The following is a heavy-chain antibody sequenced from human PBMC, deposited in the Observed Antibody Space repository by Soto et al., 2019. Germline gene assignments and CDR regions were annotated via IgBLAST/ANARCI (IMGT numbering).Heavy chain of an antibody. D-gene: IGHD6-6*01. Sequence: SETLSLTCAVYGGSFSGYYWSWIRQPPGKGLEWIGEINHSGSTNYNPSLKSRVPISVDTSKNQFSLKLSSVTAADTAVYYCARAKGIAARPINWFDPWGQGTLVTVSS. J-gene: IGHJ5*02. CDR3: ARAKGIAARPINWFDP. CDR1: GGSFSGYY. CDR2: INHSGST. V-gene: IGHV4-34*01.